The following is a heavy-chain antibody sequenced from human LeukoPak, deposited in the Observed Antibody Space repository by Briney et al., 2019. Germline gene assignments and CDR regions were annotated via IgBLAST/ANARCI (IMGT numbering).Heavy chain of an antibody. V-gene: IGHV4-39*07. D-gene: IGHD5-18*01. Sequence: SETLSLTCAVSGASISGSGYYWGWIRQTPGKGLEWIGSMYYSGSTYYNPSLKSRVTISVDTSKNQFSLKLSSVTAADTAVYYCARDDAAMVNFDYWGQGTLVTVSS. J-gene: IGHJ4*02. CDR1: GASISGSGYY. CDR3: ARDDAAMVNFDY. CDR2: MYYSGST.